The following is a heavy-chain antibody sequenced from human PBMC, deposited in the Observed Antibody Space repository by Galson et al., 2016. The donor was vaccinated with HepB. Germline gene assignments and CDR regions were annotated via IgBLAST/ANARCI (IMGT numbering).Heavy chain of an antibody. CDR2: IYYSGNT. V-gene: IGHV4-39*01. J-gene: IGHJ6*02. CDR1: GGSISSSSYY. Sequence: SETLSLTCTVSGGSISSSSYYWGWIRQPPGKGLEWIGSIYYSGNTYYNPSLKSRVTISGDTSKNQFSLQLSSVTAADTAVYYCARHRDGGNSYCMDVGCQVTTVTVFS. D-gene: IGHD4-23*01. CDR3: ARHRDGGNSYCMDV.